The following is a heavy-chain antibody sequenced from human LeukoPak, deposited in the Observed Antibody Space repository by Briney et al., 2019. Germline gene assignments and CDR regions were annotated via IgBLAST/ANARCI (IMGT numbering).Heavy chain of an antibody. Sequence: GGSLRLSCAASGFTFSSFWMTWVRQAPGKGLEWVANIKSDGSEKFYVDSVKGRFTISRDNAKNSLYLQMNGLRVEDTAVYYCARGGRVGASDYWGQGTLVTVSS. CDR1: GFTFSSFW. J-gene: IGHJ4*02. CDR2: IKSDGSEK. V-gene: IGHV3-7*01. CDR3: ARGGRVGASDY. D-gene: IGHD1-26*01.